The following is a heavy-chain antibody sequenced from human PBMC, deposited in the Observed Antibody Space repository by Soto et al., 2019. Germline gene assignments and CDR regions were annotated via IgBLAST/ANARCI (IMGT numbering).Heavy chain of an antibody. CDR1: GFTFSSYG. CDR3: AKDKMVARLRNDRTGQRGEGFGYYYYGMDV. Sequence: PGGSLRLSCAASGFTFSSYGMHWVRQAPGKGLEWVAVISYDGSNKYYADSVKGRFTISRDNSKNTLYLQMNSLRAEDTAVYYCAKDKMVARLRNDRTGQRGEGFGYYYYGMDVWGQGTTVTVSS. D-gene: IGHD1-1*01. V-gene: IGHV3-30*18. J-gene: IGHJ6*02. CDR2: ISYDGSNK.